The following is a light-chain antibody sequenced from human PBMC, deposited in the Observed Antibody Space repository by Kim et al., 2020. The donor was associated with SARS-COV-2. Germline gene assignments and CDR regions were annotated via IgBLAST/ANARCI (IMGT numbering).Light chain of an antibody. CDR3: GADRGSGTNFLYV. V-gene: IGLV9-49*01. Sequence: QLVLTQPRSASASLGASVTLTCPLSSGYTNYKVDWYQQRPKKGPRFVMRVDTGGIVGSKGDGIPDRFSVLGSGLIRYLTIKNIQEEDESDYHCGADRGSGTNFLYVFGGGTQLTVL. CDR1: SGYTNYK. CDR2: VDTGGIVG. J-gene: IGLJ3*02.